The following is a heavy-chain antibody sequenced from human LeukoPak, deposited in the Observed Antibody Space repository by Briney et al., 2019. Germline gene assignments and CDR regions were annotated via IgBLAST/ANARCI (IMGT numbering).Heavy chain of an antibody. D-gene: IGHD1-26*01. CDR2: IKQDGSEK. V-gene: IGHV3-7*01. CDR1: GFTFSSYW. Sequence: GGSLRLSCAASGFTFSSYWMSWVRQAPGKGLEWVANIKQDGSEKYYVDSVKGRFTISRDNAKNSLYLQMNSLRAEDTAVYYCARGPRYSGSYLGAFDIWGQGTMVTVSS. CDR3: ARGPRYSGSYLGAFDI. J-gene: IGHJ3*02.